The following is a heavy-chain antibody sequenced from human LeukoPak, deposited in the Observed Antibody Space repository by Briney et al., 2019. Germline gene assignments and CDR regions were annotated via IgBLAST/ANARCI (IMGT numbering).Heavy chain of an antibody. D-gene: IGHD3-10*01. J-gene: IGHJ4*02. V-gene: IGHV3-21*01. CDR3: ASDYYGSGSYRG. CDR1: GFTFSSYS. CDR2: ISSSSSYI. Sequence: PGGSLRLSCAASGFTFSSYSMNWVRQAPGKGLEWVSSISSSSSYIYYADSVKGLFTISRDNAKNSLYLQMNSLRAEDTAVYYCASDYYGSGSYRGWGQGTLVTVSS.